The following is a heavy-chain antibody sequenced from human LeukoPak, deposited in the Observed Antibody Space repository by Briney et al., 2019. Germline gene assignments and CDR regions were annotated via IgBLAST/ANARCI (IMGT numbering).Heavy chain of an antibody. CDR1: GYTFSDYG. CDR3: VRYYDRIDELGY. D-gene: IGHD3-16*01. V-gene: IGHV3-33*01. Sequence: PGRSLRLSCEASGYTFSDYGMHWVRQAPGKGLEWVANIWYDGSKTYYADSVKGRFTISRDNFKNTLYLQMNSLRAEDTAVYYCVRYYDRIDELGYWGQGTLVTVSS. CDR2: IWYDGSKT. J-gene: IGHJ4*02.